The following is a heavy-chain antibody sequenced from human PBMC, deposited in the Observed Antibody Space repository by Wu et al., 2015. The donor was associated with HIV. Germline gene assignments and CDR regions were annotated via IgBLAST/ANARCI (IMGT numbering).Heavy chain of an antibody. J-gene: IGHJ4*02. CDR1: GYIFTDYY. Sequence: EVLLIQSGAEVKKPGTTVKISCKVSGYIFTDYYIHWVQQAPGKGLEWMGIVDPKDGETKYAQRFQGRVTIVADTSTETVYLEINSLRSEDTAFYYCVTVSNGEWGQGTLVTVSS. CDR3: VTVSNGE. D-gene: IGHD2-8*01. CDR2: VDPKDGET. V-gene: IGHV1-69-2*01.